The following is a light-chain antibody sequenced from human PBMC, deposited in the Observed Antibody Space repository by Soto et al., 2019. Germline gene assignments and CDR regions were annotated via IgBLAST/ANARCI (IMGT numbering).Light chain of an antibody. CDR3: DEYDNRPLA. V-gene: IGKV1-33*01. Sequence: DIQMTQSPSSLSASVGDRVTITCQASQDISNYLNWYQQKPGKAPKLLIYDASHLETGVSSRFSGSGSGTDCTFTISCLPPEEIATDYCDEYDNRPLAFGGGTKVDI. CDR2: DAS. J-gene: IGKJ4*02. CDR1: QDISNY.